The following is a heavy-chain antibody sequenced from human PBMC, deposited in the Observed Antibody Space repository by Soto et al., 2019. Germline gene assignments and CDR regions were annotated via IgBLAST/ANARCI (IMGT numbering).Heavy chain of an antibody. Sequence: DTLSLTWTVSGGSISTYYWSWIRRPAGKGLEWIGYIYNSGSTHSNPSLQSRVTISVDTSKNQFSLKLSSVTAADTAIYYCARARITMVREVIKYNMDVWGQGTTVTVSS. D-gene: IGHD3-10*01. V-gene: IGHV4-59*01. CDR1: GGSISTYY. CDR2: IYNSGST. J-gene: IGHJ6*02. CDR3: ARARITMVREVIKYNMDV.